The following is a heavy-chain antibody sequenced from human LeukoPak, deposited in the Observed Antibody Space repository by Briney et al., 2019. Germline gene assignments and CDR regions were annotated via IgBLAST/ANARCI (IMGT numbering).Heavy chain of an antibody. CDR2: SSDNGNS. Sequence: SETLSLTCTVSGGSISSYYWSWIRQPPGKGLEWISYSSDNGNSNYNPSLKSRVTASVDTSKNQFSLNLSPVTAADTAVYYCARHGDYSDSRTPDFDYWGEGTLVTVSS. CDR1: GGSISSYY. V-gene: IGHV4-59*08. CDR3: ARHGDYSDSRTPDFDY. J-gene: IGHJ4*02. D-gene: IGHD3-22*01.